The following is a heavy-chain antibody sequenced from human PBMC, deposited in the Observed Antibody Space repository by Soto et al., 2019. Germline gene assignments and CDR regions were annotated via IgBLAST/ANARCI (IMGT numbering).Heavy chain of an antibody. J-gene: IGHJ3*02. D-gene: IGHD3-22*01. CDR1: GFTFSSYS. V-gene: IGHV3-21*01. Sequence: GGSLRLSCAASGFTFSSYSMNWVRQAPGKGLEWVSSISSSSSYIYYADSVKGRFTISRDNAKNSLYLQMNSLRAEDTAVYYCSRGYHYYDSSGYDKWDAFDIWGQGTMVTVSS. CDR3: SRGYHYYDSSGYDKWDAFDI. CDR2: ISSSSSYI.